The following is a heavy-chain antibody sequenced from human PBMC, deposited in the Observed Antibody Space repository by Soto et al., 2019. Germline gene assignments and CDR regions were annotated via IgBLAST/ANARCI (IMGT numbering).Heavy chain of an antibody. CDR3: ARAEGNYDFWSGYYSNYYYGMDV. J-gene: IGHJ6*02. D-gene: IGHD3-3*01. CDR1: GGSFSGYY. CDR2: INHSGST. Sequence: PSETLSLTCAVYGGSFSGYYWSWIRQPPGKGLEWIGEINHSGSTNYNPSLRSRVTISVDTSKNQFSLKLSSVTAADTAVYYCARAEGNYDFWSGYYSNYYYGMDVWGQGTTVTVSS. V-gene: IGHV4-34*01.